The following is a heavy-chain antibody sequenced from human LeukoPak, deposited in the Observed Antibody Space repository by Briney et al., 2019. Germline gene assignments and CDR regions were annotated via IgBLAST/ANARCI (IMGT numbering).Heavy chain of an antibody. CDR3: ARDRVNWNDRRYDAFDI. Sequence: ASVKVSCKASGHTFTSYAMHWVRQAPGQRLEWMGWINAGNGNTKYSQKFQGRVTITRDTSASTAYMELSSLRSEDTAVYYCARDRVNWNDRRYDAFDIWGQGTMVTVSS. D-gene: IGHD1-1*01. CDR2: INAGNGNT. J-gene: IGHJ3*02. V-gene: IGHV1-3*01. CDR1: GHTFTSYA.